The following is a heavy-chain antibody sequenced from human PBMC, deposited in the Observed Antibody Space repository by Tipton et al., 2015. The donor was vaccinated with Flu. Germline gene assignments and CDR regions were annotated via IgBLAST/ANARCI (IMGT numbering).Heavy chain of an antibody. Sequence: TLSLTCTVSGYSISSGYYWGWIRQPPGKGLEWIGSIYPSGSTYYNPSLKSRVTISVDTSKNQFSLTLSSVTAADTAVYYCARVTSEPILWWYFDYWGQGTLVTVSS. CDR2: IYPSGST. CDR1: GYSISSGYY. CDR3: ARVTSEPILWWYFDY. V-gene: IGHV4-38-2*02. D-gene: IGHD2-21*01. J-gene: IGHJ4*02.